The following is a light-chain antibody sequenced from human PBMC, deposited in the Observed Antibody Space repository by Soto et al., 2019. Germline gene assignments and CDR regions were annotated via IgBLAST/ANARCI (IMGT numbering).Light chain of an antibody. J-gene: IGKJ1*01. CDR2: WAT. CDR1: QSVLYSSNNKNY. CDR3: HQYYSTRWT. Sequence: DIVMTQSPESLAVSLGERATINCKSSQSVLYSSNNKNYLAWYQQKPGQPPKLLIYWATTRESGVPDRISGSGSGTDFTLTTNSLQAEDVAVYCCHQYYSTRWTFGQGTKVEIK. V-gene: IGKV4-1*01.